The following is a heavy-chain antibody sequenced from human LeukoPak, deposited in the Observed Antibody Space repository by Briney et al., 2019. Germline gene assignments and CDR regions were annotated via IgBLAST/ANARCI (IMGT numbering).Heavy chain of an antibody. CDR1: GYAFTDYY. V-gene: IGHV1-2*02. CDR2: IVPKSGVT. CDR3: ATGGAYTYGFQNH. D-gene: IGHD5-18*01. J-gene: IGHJ5*02. Sequence: GALVKVSCKASGYAFTDYYMHWVRQAPGQGLEWMGWIVPKSGVTNYAQRFQGSVTMTRDTSISTAYMELSRLTSDDTGVYYCATGGAYTYGFQNHWGQGTLVTVSS.